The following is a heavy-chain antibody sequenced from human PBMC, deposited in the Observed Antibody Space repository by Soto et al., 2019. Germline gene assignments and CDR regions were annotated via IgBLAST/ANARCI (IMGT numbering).Heavy chain of an antibody. Sequence: PGGSLRLSCAVAGYSFGNHWMHWVRQAPGKGLEWVSRMNSDGGIINYADSVKGRFNVSRDNAKNTLYLQMNSLRVEDTAVYYCATAEVDYWG. V-gene: IGHV3-74*01. CDR1: GYSFGNHW. CDR3: ATAEVDY. J-gene: IGHJ4*01. CDR2: MNSDGGII.